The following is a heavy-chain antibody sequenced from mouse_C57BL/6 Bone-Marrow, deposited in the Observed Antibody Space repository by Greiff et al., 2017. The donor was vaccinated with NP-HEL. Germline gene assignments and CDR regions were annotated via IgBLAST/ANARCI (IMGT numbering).Heavy chain of an antibody. D-gene: IGHD6-1*01. CDR1: GSPFSPSW. J-gene: IGHJ2*01. V-gene: IGHV1-82*01. Sequence: QLQQSGPVLVKPGASVPLSFPASGSPFSPSWLHWLPQRPGPGLAWFGRIYPGDGDTHYSGNFEGKASLTADKSSNSAYMQLSSLTSEDSAVYFCARGESWGAFFDYWGQGTTLTVSS. CDR3: ARGESWGAFFDY. CDR2: IYPGDGDT.